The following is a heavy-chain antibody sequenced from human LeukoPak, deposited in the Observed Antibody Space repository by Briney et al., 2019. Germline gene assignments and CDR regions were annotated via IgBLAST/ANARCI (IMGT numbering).Heavy chain of an antibody. CDR3: AREGRSSSPMDY. V-gene: IGHV5-51*01. CDR1: GYSFNSYW. D-gene: IGHD6-6*01. CDR2: IYPGNSDT. Sequence: GESLKISCKGSGYSFNSYWIGWMRQMPGNGLEWMGIIYPGNSDTRYSPSFQGQVTISADKSISTAYLQWGSLKASDTAMYYCAREGRSSSPMDYWGQGTLVTVSS. J-gene: IGHJ4*02.